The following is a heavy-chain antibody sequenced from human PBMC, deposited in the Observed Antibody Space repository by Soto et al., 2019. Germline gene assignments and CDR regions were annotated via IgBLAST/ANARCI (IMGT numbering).Heavy chain of an antibody. J-gene: IGHJ3*02. CDR2: IYSGGST. V-gene: IGHV3-66*01. Sequence: EVQLVESGGGLVQPGGSLRLSCAASGFTVSSNYRSWVRQAPGKGLEWVSVIYSGGSTYYADSVKGRFTISRDNSKNTLYLQMNSRRAEDTAVYYCARDRSTIYAFDIWGQGTMVTVSS. CDR1: GFTVSSNY. D-gene: IGHD3-3*01. CDR3: ARDRSTIYAFDI.